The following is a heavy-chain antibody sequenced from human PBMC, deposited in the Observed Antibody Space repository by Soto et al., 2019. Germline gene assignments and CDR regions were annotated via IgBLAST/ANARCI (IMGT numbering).Heavy chain of an antibody. Sequence: SETLSLTCTVAGVSISTYYWSWIRQPPGKGLEWIGYIYYSGGTNYNPSPKSRVTISVDTSKNQFSLNFSSVTAADAAVYYFGRQLVIAIGSTKWFDPWGQGTLVTVSS. J-gene: IGHJ5*02. CDR2: IYYSGGT. CDR1: GVSISTYY. V-gene: IGHV4-59*08. CDR3: GRQLVIAIGSTKWFDP. D-gene: IGHD2-21*01.